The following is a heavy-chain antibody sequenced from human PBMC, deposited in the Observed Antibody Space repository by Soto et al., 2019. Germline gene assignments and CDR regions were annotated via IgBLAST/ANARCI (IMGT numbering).Heavy chain of an antibody. D-gene: IGHD3-22*01. CDR2: ISAYNGNT. J-gene: IGHJ4*02. Sequence: QVQLVQSGAEVKKPGASVKVSCKASGYTFTSYGISWVRQAPGQGLAWMGWISAYNGNTNYAQKLQGRVTMTTDTATSPAYMELRSLRSDDTAVYYCARLLYYDSSGYSPLGYWGPGTLVPVSS. CDR1: GYTFTSYG. V-gene: IGHV1-18*04. CDR3: ARLLYYDSSGYSPLGY.